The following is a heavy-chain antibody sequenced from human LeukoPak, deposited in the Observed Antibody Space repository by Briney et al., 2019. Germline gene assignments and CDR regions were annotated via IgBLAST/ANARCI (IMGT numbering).Heavy chain of an antibody. CDR3: ASLGPYGPVDAFDI. CDR1: GFTFSNYG. Sequence: PGGSLRLSCAASGFTFSNYGMHWVRQAPGKGLAWVAFIRYDGSNKSYADSVKGRFTISRDNSKNTQYLQMNSLRAEDTAVYYCASLGPYGPVDAFDIWGQGTMVTVSS. CDR2: IRYDGSNK. V-gene: IGHV3-30*02. D-gene: IGHD3-10*01. J-gene: IGHJ3*02.